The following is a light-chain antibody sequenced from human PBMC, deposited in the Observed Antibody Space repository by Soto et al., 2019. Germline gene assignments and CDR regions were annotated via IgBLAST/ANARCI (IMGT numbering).Light chain of an antibody. CDR1: QTVNNNY. CDR2: GAS. Sequence: EIVLTQSPGTLSLSPGERATLSCRASQTVNNNYLAWYQQRPGQAPRLLIYGASTRATGIPGRFSGSGSGTDFALIISRLEPEDFAVYYCQQYGSSLPITFGPGTKVDFK. J-gene: IGKJ3*01. V-gene: IGKV3-20*01. CDR3: QQYGSSLPIT.